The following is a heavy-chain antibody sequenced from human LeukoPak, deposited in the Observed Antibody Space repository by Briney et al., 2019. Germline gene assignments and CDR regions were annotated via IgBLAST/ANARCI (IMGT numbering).Heavy chain of an antibody. V-gene: IGHV3-23*01. Sequence: GGSLRLSCATSGFTFSSYAMSWVRQAPGKGLVWVSANSGSGGSTYYADSVKGRFTISRDNSKNTLYLQMNSLRAEDTAVYYCAKDRDYGSGVGKLDYWGQGTLVTVSS. CDR2: NSGSGGST. CDR3: AKDRDYGSGVGKLDY. D-gene: IGHD3-10*01. J-gene: IGHJ4*02. CDR1: GFTFSSYA.